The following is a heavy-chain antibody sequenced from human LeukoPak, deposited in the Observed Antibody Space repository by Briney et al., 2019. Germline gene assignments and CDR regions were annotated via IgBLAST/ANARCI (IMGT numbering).Heavy chain of an antibody. J-gene: IGHJ4*02. CDR3: ARDPYCSGGSCTAGFDY. Sequence: PGRSLRLSCAASGFTFSSYAMHWVRQAPGKGLEWVAVISYDGSNKYYADSAKGRFTISRDNSKNTLYLQMNSLRAEDTAVYYCARDPYCSGGSCTAGFDYWGQGTLVTVSS. CDR2: ISYDGSNK. D-gene: IGHD2-15*01. CDR1: GFTFSSYA. V-gene: IGHV3-30*04.